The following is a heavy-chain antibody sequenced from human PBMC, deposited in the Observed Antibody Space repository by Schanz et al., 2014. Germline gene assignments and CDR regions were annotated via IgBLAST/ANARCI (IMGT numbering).Heavy chain of an antibody. J-gene: IGHJ4*02. CDR3: ARGGPAYYFDN. CDR1: GFTFSSYA. Sequence: EVQLLESGGGLVQPGGSLRLSCAASGFTFSSYAMSWVRQAPGKGLEWVSAISGGGGTTYYTDSVKGRFTISRDNAKNTLYLQMNTLRAEDTAVYYCARGGPAYYFDNWGQGTRVTVSS. V-gene: IGHV3-23*01. CDR2: ISGGGGTT.